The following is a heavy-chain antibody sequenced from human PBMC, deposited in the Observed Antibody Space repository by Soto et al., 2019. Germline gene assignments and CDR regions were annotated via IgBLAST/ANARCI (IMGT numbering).Heavy chain of an antibody. CDR2: IYYSGST. V-gene: IGHV4-39*01. Sequence: PSETLSLTCTVSGGSISSSSYYWGWIRQPPGKGLEWIGSIYYSGSTYYNPSLKSRVTISVDTSKNQFSLKLSSVTAADTAVYYCARHQSYYYYYYVDVWGKGTTVTVPS. CDR1: GGSISSSSYY. CDR3: ARHQSYYYYYYVDV. J-gene: IGHJ6*03.